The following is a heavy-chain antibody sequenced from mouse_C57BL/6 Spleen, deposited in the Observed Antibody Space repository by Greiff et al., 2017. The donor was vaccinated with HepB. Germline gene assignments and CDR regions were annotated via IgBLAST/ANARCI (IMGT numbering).Heavy chain of an antibody. CDR1: GFSLTSYG. V-gene: IGHV2-2*01. J-gene: IGHJ1*03. Sequence: QVHVKQSGPGLVQPSQSLSITCTVSGFSLTSYGVHWVRQSPGKGLEWLGVIWSGGSTDYNAAFISRLSISKDNSKSQVFFKMNSLQADDTAIYYCARNEGMDYYGSSWYFDVWATGTTVTVSS. CDR2: IWSGGST. D-gene: IGHD1-1*01. CDR3: ARNEGMDYYGSSWYFDV.